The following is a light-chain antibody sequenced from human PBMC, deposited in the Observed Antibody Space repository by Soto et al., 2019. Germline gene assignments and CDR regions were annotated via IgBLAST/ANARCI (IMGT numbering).Light chain of an antibody. CDR1: QIIANN. J-gene: IGKJ1*01. Sequence: EIVMMQSPATLSVSPGERATLSCRASQIIANNLAWYQQKPGQALRLLIYGASTRAPGIPARFSGSGSGTEFTLTISSLQSEDFAIYYCQHYNNWPPWTFGQGTKVDIK. CDR2: GAS. CDR3: QHYNNWPPWT. V-gene: IGKV3-15*01.